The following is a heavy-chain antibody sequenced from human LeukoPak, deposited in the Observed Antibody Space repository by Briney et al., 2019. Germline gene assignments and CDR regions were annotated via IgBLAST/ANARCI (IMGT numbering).Heavy chain of an antibody. CDR1: GGSISSYY. CDR3: ARVWYSGSYPVDY. J-gene: IGHJ4*02. D-gene: IGHD1-26*01. V-gene: IGHV4-59*01. Sequence: SETLSLTCTVSGGSISSYYWSWIRQPPGKGLEWIGYIYYSGSTNYNPSLKSRVTISLDTSKKQFSLKLTSVTAADTAVYYCARVWYSGSYPVDYWGQGTLITVSS. CDR2: IYYSGST.